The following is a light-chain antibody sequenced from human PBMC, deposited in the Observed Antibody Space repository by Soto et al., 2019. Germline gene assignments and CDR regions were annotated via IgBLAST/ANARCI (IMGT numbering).Light chain of an antibody. V-gene: IGLV2-18*02. CDR3: SSYTSSSTFYV. Sequence: QSVLTQPPSVSGSPGQSVTISCTGTSSDVGSYNRVSWYQQPPGTAPKPMIYEVSNRPSGVPDRFSGSKSVNTASLTISGPQAEAEADYYCSSYTSSSTFYVFGTGTKLTVL. CDR1: SSDVGSYNR. J-gene: IGLJ1*01. CDR2: EVS.